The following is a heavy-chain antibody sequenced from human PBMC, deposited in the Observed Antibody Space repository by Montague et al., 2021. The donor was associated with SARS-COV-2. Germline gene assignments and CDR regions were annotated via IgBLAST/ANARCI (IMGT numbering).Heavy chain of an antibody. CDR3: ARTEYNWNDWFDP. D-gene: IGHD1-20*01. V-gene: IGHV4-59*13. Sequence: SETLSLTCSVSGGSISSYYWSWIRQSPGKGLEWIGYIFRSGITDYNPSLKSRVTISVDMSKNQFSLQLNSVTVADSAVYYCARTEYNWNDWFDPWGQGTLVTVSS. J-gene: IGHJ5*02. CDR1: GGSISSYY. CDR2: IFRSGIT.